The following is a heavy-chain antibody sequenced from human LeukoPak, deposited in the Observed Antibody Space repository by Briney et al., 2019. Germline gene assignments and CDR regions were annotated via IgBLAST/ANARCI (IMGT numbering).Heavy chain of an antibody. Sequence: GGSLRLSCAASGFTFSSYAMSWDRQAPGKGLEWVSAVSGSGGSTYYADSVKGRFTISRDNSKNTLYLQMNSLRAEDTAVYYCARAHAAPSWFDPWGQGTLVTVSS. CDR3: ARAHAAPSWFDP. J-gene: IGHJ5*02. CDR1: GFTFSSYA. V-gene: IGHV3-23*01. CDR2: VSGSGGST. D-gene: IGHD6-25*01.